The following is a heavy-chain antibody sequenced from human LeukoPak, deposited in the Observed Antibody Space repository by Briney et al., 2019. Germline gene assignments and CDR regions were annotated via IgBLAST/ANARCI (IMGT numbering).Heavy chain of an antibody. CDR2: ISWNSGSI. Sequence: AGGSLRLSCAASGFTFGDYAMHWVRQAPGKGLEWVSGISWNSGSIGYADSVKGRFTISRDNAKNSLYLQMNSLRAEDTALYYCAGLLTKGPSPHGYWGQGTLVTVSS. D-gene: IGHD1-26*01. CDR3: AGLLTKGPSPHGY. V-gene: IGHV3-9*01. J-gene: IGHJ4*02. CDR1: GFTFGDYA.